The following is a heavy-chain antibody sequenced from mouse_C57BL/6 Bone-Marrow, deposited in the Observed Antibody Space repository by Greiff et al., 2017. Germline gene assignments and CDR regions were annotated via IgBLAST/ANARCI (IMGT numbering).Heavy chain of an antibody. D-gene: IGHD1-1*01. CDR1: GYSFTGYF. V-gene: IGHV1-20*01. CDR3: ARGAPYYGSLGPWYFDV. Sequence: VQLKESGPELVKPGDSVKISCKASGYSFTGYFMNWVMQSHGKSLEWIGRLNPYNGDTFYNQKFKGKATLTVDKSSSTAHMELRSLTSEDSAVYYCARGAPYYGSLGPWYFDVWGTGTTVTVSS. J-gene: IGHJ1*03. CDR2: LNPYNGDT.